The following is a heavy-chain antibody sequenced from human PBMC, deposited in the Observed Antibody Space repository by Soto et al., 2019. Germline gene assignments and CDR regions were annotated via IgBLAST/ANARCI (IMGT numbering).Heavy chain of an antibody. Sequence: PGESLKISCKGSGYSFTSYWIGWVRQMPGKGLEWMGIIYPGDSDTRYSPSFQGQVTSSADKSNSTAYRQWSSLKASDTAMDYCARGDPYYYDSSGDYSGFDPWGQGTLVTVSS. J-gene: IGHJ5*02. CDR2: IYPGDSDT. CDR1: GYSFTSYW. V-gene: IGHV5-51*01. D-gene: IGHD3-22*01. CDR3: ARGDPYYYDSSGDYSGFDP.